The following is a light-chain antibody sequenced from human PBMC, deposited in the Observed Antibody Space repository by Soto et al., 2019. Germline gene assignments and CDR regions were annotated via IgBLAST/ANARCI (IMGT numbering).Light chain of an antibody. Sequence: EIVMTNSPATLSVPPGERATLSCRASQSVSSSLAWYQHKPGQAPRLLIYGASTRATGFPTRFSGSGSGTEFTLTISSLQSEDFAVYYCQQDNIWPRTFGQGAKVDI. J-gene: IGKJ1*01. CDR3: QQDNIWPRT. CDR1: QSVSSS. V-gene: IGKV3-15*01. CDR2: GAS.